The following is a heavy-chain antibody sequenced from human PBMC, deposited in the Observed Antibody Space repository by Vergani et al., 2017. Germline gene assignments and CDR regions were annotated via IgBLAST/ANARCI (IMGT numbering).Heavy chain of an antibody. V-gene: IGHV1-69*01. Sequence: QVQLVQSGAEVKKPGSSVKVSCKASGGTFSSYAISWVRQAPGQGLEWMGGIITIFGTANYAQKFQGRVTITADESTSTAYMELSSLRSEDTAVYYCAREGGAVVTPMPYYYYYMDVWGKGTTVTVSS. D-gene: IGHD4-23*01. CDR2: IITIFGTA. CDR3: AREGGAVVTPMPYYYYYMDV. CDR1: GGTFSSYA. J-gene: IGHJ6*03.